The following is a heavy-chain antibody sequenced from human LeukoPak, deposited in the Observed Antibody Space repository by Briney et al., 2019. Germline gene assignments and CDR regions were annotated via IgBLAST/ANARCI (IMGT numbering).Heavy chain of an antibody. Sequence: SETLSLTCTVSGGSISSYYWSWIRQPPGKGLEWIGYIYYSGSTNYNPSLKSRVTISVDTSKNQFSLKLSSVTAAGTAVYYCARGRYYDSSGYYRYWGQGTLVTVSS. J-gene: IGHJ4*02. D-gene: IGHD3-22*01. CDR3: ARGRYYDSSGYYRY. V-gene: IGHV4-59*08. CDR1: GGSISSYY. CDR2: IYYSGST.